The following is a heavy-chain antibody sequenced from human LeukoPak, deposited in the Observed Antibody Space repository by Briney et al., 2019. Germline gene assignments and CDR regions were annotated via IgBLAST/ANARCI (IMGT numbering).Heavy chain of an antibody. CDR1: GFTFSSYW. Sequence: GGSLRLSCAASGFTFSSYWMHWVRQAPGKGLVWVSRIASDGSTVYADSVKGRFTISRDSAKDTVYLQMNSLRVEDTAVYYCIGSGGWPGYWGQGTLVTVSS. J-gene: IGHJ4*02. D-gene: IGHD1-26*01. V-gene: IGHV3-74*01. CDR2: IASDGST. CDR3: IGSGGWPGY.